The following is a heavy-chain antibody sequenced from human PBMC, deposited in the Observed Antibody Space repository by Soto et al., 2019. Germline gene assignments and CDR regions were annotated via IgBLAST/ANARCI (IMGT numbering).Heavy chain of an antibody. Sequence: GESLKISCKASGYIFTNYWIAWVRQLPGKGLEWMGIIYPGDSDTKYSPSFQGQVTISADKSISTAYLQWSSLKASDTAMYYCATLDRSSSYFGFDYWGQGTVVTVSS. CDR1: GYIFTNYW. CDR3: ATLDRSSSYFGFDY. J-gene: IGHJ4*02. V-gene: IGHV5-51*01. CDR2: IYPGDSDT. D-gene: IGHD6-13*01.